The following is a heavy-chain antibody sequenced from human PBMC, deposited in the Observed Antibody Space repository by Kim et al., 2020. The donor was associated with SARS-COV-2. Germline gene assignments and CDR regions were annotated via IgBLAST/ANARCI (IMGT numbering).Heavy chain of an antibody. V-gene: IGHV3-15*01. Sequence: GGTTDYDAPVKGRFTVSRDDSKSTRYLQMNILKTEDTAVYYCTTDYGSGRWGQGTLVTVSS. D-gene: IGHD3-10*01. CDR3: TTDYGSGR. J-gene: IGHJ4*02. CDR2: GGTT.